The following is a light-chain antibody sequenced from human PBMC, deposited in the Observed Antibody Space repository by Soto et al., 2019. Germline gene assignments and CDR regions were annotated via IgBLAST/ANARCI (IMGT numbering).Light chain of an antibody. CDR2: EDT. V-gene: IGLV2-14*01. Sequence: QSALTQPASVSGSPGQSITISCTGTSSDVGGYSYVSWYQQHPRKVPKIMIYEDTDRPPGISDRFSGSDTGNPASLTISGLQASDEAAYDSSSYATRGIGVFGTGPK. J-gene: IGLJ1*01. CDR1: SSDVGGYSY. CDR3: SSYATRGIGV.